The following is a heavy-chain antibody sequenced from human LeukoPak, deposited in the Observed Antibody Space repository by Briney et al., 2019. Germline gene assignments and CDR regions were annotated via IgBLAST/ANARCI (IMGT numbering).Heavy chain of an antibody. Sequence: SETLSLTCAVYGGSFSGYYWSWIRQPPGKGLEWIGEINHSGSTNYNPSLKSRVTISVDTSKNQFSLKLSSVTAADTAVHYCARYAAAGTGWFDPWGQGTLVTVSS. CDR3: ARYAAAGTGWFDP. V-gene: IGHV4-34*01. CDR1: GGSFSGYY. CDR2: INHSGST. J-gene: IGHJ5*02. D-gene: IGHD6-13*01.